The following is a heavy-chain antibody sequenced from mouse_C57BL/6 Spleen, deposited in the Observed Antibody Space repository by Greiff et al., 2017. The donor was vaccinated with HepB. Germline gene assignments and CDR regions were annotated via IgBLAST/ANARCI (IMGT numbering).Heavy chain of an antibody. CDR2: IYPSDSET. Sequence: VQLQQSGAELVRPGSSVKLSCKASGYTFTSYWMDWVKQRPGQGLEWIGNIYPSDSETHYNQKFKDKATLTVDKSSSTAYMQLSSLTSEDSAVYYCARSGYPYYFDYWGQGTTLTVSS. D-gene: IGHD2-2*01. CDR3: ARSGYPYYFDY. V-gene: IGHV1-61*01. J-gene: IGHJ2*01. CDR1: GYTFTSYW.